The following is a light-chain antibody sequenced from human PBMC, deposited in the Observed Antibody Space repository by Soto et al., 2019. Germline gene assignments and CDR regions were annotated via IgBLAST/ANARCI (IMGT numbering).Light chain of an antibody. CDR1: QTISTY. V-gene: IGKV1-39*01. J-gene: IGKJ2*01. CDR3: QQSHGIPYT. Sequence: DIQMTQSPSSLSASVGDRVTITCRASQTISTYLNWYQQNPGKAPKLLIYAASTLQSGVPSRFSGSGSVTDFTLTISSLQPEDFATYYCQQSHGIPYTFGQGTKLEIK. CDR2: AAS.